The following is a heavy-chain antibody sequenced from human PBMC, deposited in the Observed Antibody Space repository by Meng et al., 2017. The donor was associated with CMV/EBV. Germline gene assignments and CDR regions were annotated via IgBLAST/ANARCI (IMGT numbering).Heavy chain of an antibody. V-gene: IGHV1-69*05. D-gene: IGHD5-24*01. Sequence: SVTVSCKASGCTFSSYAISWVRQAPGQGLEWMGGIIPIFGTANYAQKFQGRVTITTDESTSTAYMELSSLRSEDTAVYYCASNGYTSGYYYYYGMDVWGQGTTVTVSS. CDR1: GCTFSSYA. CDR3: ASNGYTSGYYYYYGMDV. CDR2: IIPIFGTA. J-gene: IGHJ6*02.